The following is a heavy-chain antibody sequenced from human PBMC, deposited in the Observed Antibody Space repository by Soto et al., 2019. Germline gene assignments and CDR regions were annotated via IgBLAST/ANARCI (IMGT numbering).Heavy chain of an antibody. CDR2: ISAYNGNT. D-gene: IGHD3-10*01. J-gene: IGHJ6*02. CDR1: GYTFTSYG. CDR3: ASSPTDRFGERRYYYYGMDV. Sequence: QVQLVQSGAEVKKPGASVKVSCKASGYTFTSYGISWVRQAPGQGLEWMGWISAYNGNTNYAQKLQGRVTMTTDTSTSTAYMELRSLRSDDTAVYYCASSPTDRFGERRYYYYGMDVWGQGTTVTVSS. V-gene: IGHV1-18*01.